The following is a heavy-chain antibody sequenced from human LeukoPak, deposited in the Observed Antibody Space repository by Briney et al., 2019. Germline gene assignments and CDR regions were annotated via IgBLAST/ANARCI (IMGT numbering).Heavy chain of an antibody. J-gene: IGHJ4*02. CDR2: INPNSGGT. CDR1: GYTFTGYY. V-gene: IGHV1-2*02. Sequence: ASVKVSCKASGYTFTGYYMHWGRQAPGQGLEWMGWINPNSGGTNYAQKFQGRVTMTRDTSISTAYMELSRLRSDDTAVYYCARAYMVRGVITPGYWGQGTLVTVSS. CDR3: ARAYMVRGVITPGY. D-gene: IGHD3-10*01.